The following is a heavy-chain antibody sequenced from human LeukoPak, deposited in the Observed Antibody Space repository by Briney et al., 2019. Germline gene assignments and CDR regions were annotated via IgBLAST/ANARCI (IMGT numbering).Heavy chain of an antibody. CDR1: GFTFSSYG. Sequence: GGTLRLSCAASGFTFSSYGMSWVRQAPGKGLEWVSAISGSGGGTYYADSVKGRFTISRDNSKNTLYLQMNSLRAEDTAVYYCAKAPSYGSGQGYFDYWGQGTLVTVSS. CDR2: ISGSGGGT. D-gene: IGHD3-10*01. J-gene: IGHJ4*02. V-gene: IGHV3-23*01. CDR3: AKAPSYGSGQGYFDY.